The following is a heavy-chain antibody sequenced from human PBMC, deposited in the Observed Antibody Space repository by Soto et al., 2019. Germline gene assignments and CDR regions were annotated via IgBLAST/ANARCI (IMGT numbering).Heavy chain of an antibody. CDR3: ARDGSSASCYSPGFRGRGRRGFGLED. CDR1: GFSVSDTY. D-gene: IGHD2-2*02. V-gene: IGHV3-66*03. J-gene: IGHJ6*02. CDR2: IFSCGET. Sequence: PGGSLRLSCEASGFSVSDTYMNWVRQVPGKGLEWVSVIFSCGETYCSDSVKGRFTISRDSSKNTLYLHMNSLRPEDTAVYYCARDGSSASCYSPGFRGRGRRGFGLEDWGRGTTVTVSS.